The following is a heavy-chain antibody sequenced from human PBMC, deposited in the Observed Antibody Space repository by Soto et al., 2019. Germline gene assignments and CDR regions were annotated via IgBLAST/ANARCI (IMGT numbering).Heavy chain of an antibody. CDR1: GFTFSSYG. CDR3: ARSSGYYADAFDI. D-gene: IGHD3-22*01. J-gene: IGHJ3*02. Sequence: QVQLVESGGGVDQPGRSLRLSCAASGFTFSSYGMHWVRQAPGKGLEWVAVIWYDGSNKYYADSVKGRFTISRDNSKNTLYLQMNSLRAEDTAVYYCARSSGYYADAFDIWGQGTMVTVSS. CDR2: IWYDGSNK. V-gene: IGHV3-33*01.